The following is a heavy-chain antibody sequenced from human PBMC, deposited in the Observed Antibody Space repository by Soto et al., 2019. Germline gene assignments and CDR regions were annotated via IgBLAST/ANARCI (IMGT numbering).Heavy chain of an antibody. Sequence: EALKISCKGSGYSFNTFWIAWVRQMPGKGLEWMGIIYPEDSDARYSPSFQGQVTISAGKSISTAYLQWNSLKASDTAMYYCACSRLGGYYLLEAFILCGPGTRV. J-gene: IGHJ6*02. CDR3: ACSRLGGYYLLEAFIL. D-gene: IGHD3-22*01. CDR1: GYSFNTFW. CDR2: IYPEDSDA. V-gene: IGHV5-51*01.